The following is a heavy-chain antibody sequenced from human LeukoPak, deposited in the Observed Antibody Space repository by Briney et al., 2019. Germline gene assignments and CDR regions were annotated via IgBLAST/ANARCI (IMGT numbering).Heavy chain of an antibody. CDR2: IGASGDNI. J-gene: IGHJ3*02. D-gene: IGHD3-10*01. CDR1: GFTFHNYA. V-gene: IGHV3-23*01. Sequence: GGSLRLSCEASGFTFHNYAMAWVRQAPGKGLEYVSSIGASGDNIYYGGSVKGRFTISSDNSKNALFLQMNSLRAEDTALYYCATQSPDYSIGPSYGSFNIWGQGTKVTVSS. CDR3: ATQSPDYSIGPSYGSFNI.